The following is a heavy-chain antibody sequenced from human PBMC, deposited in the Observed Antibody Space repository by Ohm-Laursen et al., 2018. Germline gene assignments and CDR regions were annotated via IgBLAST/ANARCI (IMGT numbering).Heavy chain of an antibody. CDR1: GYTFTTNY. D-gene: IGHD1-26*01. J-gene: IGHJ6*02. V-gene: IGHV1-2*02. CDR3: AKRRDGSYTN. CDR2: INCKTGGT. Sequence: ASVKVSCKTSGYTFTTNYFHWVRQAPGQGLEWMGWINCKTGGTNYAQKLQGRVTMTRDTSITTAYMDLSRLTSDDTAVYYCAKRRDGSYTNWGQGTTVTVSS.